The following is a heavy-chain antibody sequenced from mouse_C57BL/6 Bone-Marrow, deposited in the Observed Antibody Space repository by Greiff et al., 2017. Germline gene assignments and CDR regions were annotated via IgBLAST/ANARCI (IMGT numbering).Heavy chain of an antibody. J-gene: IGHJ3*01. CDR2: IDPENGDT. CDR3: TGVLLRYWFAY. D-gene: IGHD1-1*01. CDR1: GFNIKDDY. Sequence: VQLQQSGAELVRPGASVKLSCTASGFNIKDDYMHWVKQRPEQGLEWIGWIDPENGDTEYASKFQGKATITADTSSNTAYLQLSSLTSEDTAVYYCTGVLLRYWFAYWGQGTLVTGSA. V-gene: IGHV14-4*01.